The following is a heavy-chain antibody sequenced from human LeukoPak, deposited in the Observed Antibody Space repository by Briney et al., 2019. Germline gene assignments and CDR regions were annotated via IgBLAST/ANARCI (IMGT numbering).Heavy chain of an antibody. V-gene: IGHV3-74*01. CDR2: INSDGSST. Sequence: GGSLRLSCAASGFTFSSYWMHWVRQAPGKGLVWVSRINSDGSSTSYADSVKGRFTISRDNAKNMLYLQMNSLRAEDTAVYYCASIWGSYRYYFDYWGQGTLVTVSS. CDR3: ASIWGSYRYYFDY. J-gene: IGHJ4*02. CDR1: GFTFSSYW. D-gene: IGHD3-16*02.